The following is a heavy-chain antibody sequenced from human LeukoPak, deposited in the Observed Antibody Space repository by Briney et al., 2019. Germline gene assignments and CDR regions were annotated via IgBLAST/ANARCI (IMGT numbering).Heavy chain of an antibody. CDR2: ISGSGGST. J-gene: IGHJ4*02. V-gene: IGHV3-23*01. CDR1: GFTFSSYG. CDR3: AKDKVGATYFDY. Sequence: GGSLRLSCAASGFTFSSYGMHWVRQAPGKGLEWVSAISGSGGSTYYADSVKGRFTISRDNSKNTLYLQMNSLRAEDTAVYYCAKDKVGATYFDYWGQGTLVTVSS. D-gene: IGHD1-26*01.